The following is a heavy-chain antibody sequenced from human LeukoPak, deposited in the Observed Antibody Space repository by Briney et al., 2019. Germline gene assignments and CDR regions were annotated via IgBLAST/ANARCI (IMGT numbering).Heavy chain of an antibody. CDR1: GYTFTSYD. CDR2: FDPEDGET. D-gene: IGHD3-9*01. J-gene: IGHJ4*02. Sequence: GASVKVSCKASGYTFTSYDINWVRQATGKGLEWMGGFDPEDGETIYAQKFQGRVTMTEDTSTDTAYMELSSLRSEDTAVYYCATQKDYDTGFDYWGQGTLVTVSS. V-gene: IGHV1-24*01. CDR3: ATQKDYDTGFDY.